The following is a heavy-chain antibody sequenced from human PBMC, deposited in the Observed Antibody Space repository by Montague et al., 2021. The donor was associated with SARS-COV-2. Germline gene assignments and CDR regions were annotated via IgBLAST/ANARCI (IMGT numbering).Heavy chain of an antibody. V-gene: IGHV4-59*01. J-gene: IGHJ5*02. CDR1: GGSISSYY. CDR3: ARAVSVRRAVNWFDP. D-gene: IGHD3-10*01. CDR2: IYYSGST. Sequence: SETLSLTCTVSGGSISSYYWSWIRQPPGKGLERIGYIYYSGSTNSNASLKSRVTMSVDTSKNQFSLKLTSVTAADTAVYYCARAVSVRRAVNWFDPWGQGTLVTVSS.